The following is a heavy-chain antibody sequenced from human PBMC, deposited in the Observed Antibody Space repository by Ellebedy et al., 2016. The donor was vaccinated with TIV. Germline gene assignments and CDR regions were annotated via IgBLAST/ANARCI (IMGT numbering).Heavy chain of an antibody. D-gene: IGHD3-10*01. Sequence: PGGSLRLSCAPSGFIFSHYHMHWVRQAPGKGLEWVALLWSDGSEEYYAASVKGRFTLSRDNSKNTLYLQMNSLTAKDTAVYYCAREVLGGQGDMDVWGQGTSVPVSS. V-gene: IGHV3-33*01. CDR1: GFIFSHYH. CDR2: LWSDGSEE. CDR3: AREVLGGQGDMDV. J-gene: IGHJ6*02.